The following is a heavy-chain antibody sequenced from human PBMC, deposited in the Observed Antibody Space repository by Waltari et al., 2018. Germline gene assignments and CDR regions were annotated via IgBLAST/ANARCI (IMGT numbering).Heavy chain of an antibody. D-gene: IGHD4-17*01. CDR3: ARSAISPFGDYGNFFDY. Sequence: QVHLQESGPGLVKPSATLSLTCAVSGASINSHYWNWIRQPPGKELEWIGYIYHAGGTHYNPSLETRVAISVDTSKKFFSLNFNSVTAADTAVYFCARSAISPFGDYGNFFDYWGQGTLVTVSS. CDR1: GASINSHY. CDR2: IYHAGGT. J-gene: IGHJ4*02. V-gene: IGHV4-59*11.